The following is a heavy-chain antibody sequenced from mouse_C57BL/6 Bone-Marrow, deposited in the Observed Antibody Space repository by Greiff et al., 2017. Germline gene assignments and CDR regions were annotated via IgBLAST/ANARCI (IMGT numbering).Heavy chain of an antibody. Sequence: EVKVEESGGGLVKPGGSLKLSCAASGFTFSSYAMSWVRQTPEKRLEWVATISDGGSYTYYPDNVKGRFTISRDNAKNNLYLQMSHLKSEDTAMYYCARDSHSYGSSPYYAMDYGGQGTSVTVSA. CDR1: GFTFSSYA. D-gene: IGHD1-1*01. J-gene: IGHJ4*01. CDR2: ISDGGSYT. CDR3: ARDSHSYGSSPYYAMDY. V-gene: IGHV5-4*01.